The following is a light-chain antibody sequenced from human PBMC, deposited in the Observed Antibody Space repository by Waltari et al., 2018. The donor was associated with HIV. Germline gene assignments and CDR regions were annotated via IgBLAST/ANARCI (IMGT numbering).Light chain of an antibody. Sequence: QSVLTQPPSASGTPGQRVAISCSGSSSNIGSNYVYWYQQLPGTAPKVLIYRSKQRPSGFPDRFAGSKSGTSASLAISALRSEDEADYYCATWDDSLSGPVFGGGTKLTVL. V-gene: IGLV1-47*01. CDR3: ATWDDSLSGPV. CDR1: SSNIGSNY. J-gene: IGLJ3*02. CDR2: RSK.